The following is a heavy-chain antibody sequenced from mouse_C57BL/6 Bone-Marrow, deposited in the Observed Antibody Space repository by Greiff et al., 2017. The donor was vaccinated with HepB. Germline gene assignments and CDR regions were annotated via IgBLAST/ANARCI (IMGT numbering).Heavy chain of an antibody. V-gene: IGHV1-4*01. J-gene: IGHJ3*01. Sequence: QVQLKESGAELARPGASVKMSCKASGYTFTSYTMHWVKQRPGQGLEWIGYINPSSGYTKYNQKFKDKATLTADKSSSTAYMQLSSLTSEDSAVYYCARKTGRAWFAYWGQGTRVTVSA. CDR1: GYTFTSYT. D-gene: IGHD3-1*01. CDR2: INPSSGYT. CDR3: ARKTGRAWFAY.